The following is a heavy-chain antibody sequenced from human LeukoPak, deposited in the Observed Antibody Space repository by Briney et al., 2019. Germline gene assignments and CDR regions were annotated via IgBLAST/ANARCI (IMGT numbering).Heavy chain of an antibody. J-gene: IGHJ4*02. CDR1: GFTLSSYS. V-gene: IGHV3-21*01. Sequence: GGSLRLSCAASGFTLSSYSMNWVRQAPGKGLEWVSYISSRSSYIYYADSVKGRFTISRDNAKNSLYLQMNSLRAEDTAVYYCARGFRMVRGVIQAPHGYWGQGTLVTVSS. CDR2: ISSRSSYI. D-gene: IGHD3-10*01. CDR3: ARGFRMVRGVIQAPHGY.